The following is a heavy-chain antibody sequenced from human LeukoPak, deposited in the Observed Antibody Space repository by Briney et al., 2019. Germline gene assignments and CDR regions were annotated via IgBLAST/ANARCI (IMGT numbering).Heavy chain of an antibody. CDR2: ISAYNGNT. J-gene: IGHJ4*02. V-gene: IGHV1-18*01. D-gene: IGHD3-22*01. CDR3: ARDLLTMIVVVSPFGY. Sequence: ASVKVSCKASGYTFTSYGISWVRQAPGQGLEWMGWISAYNGNTNYAQKLQGRVTMTTDTSTSTAYMELRSLRSDDTAVYYCARDLLTMIVVVSPFGYWGQGTLVTVSS. CDR1: GYTFTSYG.